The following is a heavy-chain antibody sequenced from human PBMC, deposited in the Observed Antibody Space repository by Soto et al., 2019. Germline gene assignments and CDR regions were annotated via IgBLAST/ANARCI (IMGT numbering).Heavy chain of an antibody. J-gene: IGHJ4*02. CDR1: GYSFTSYW. V-gene: IGHV5-51*01. CDR3: VRSDSGDWYLFDY. CDR2: IYPGDSEI. Sequence: GESLKISCKASGYSFTSYWIGWVRQMPGKGLEWMGIIYPGDSEIRYSPSFQGQVTMSADKSTSTAYLQWSSLKASDTAMYYCVRSDSGDWYLFDYWGQGILVTVSS. D-gene: IGHD2-21*01.